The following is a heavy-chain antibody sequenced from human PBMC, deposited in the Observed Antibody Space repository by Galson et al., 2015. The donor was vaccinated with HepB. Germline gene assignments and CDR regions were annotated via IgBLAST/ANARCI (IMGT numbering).Heavy chain of an antibody. J-gene: IGHJ4*02. D-gene: IGHD3-10*01. V-gene: IGHV3-30*02. CDR1: GFTFSNSG. Sequence: SLRLSCAASGFTFSNSGMHWVRQAPGKGLEWVASIRSDGSNNYYAVSVRGRFTISRDNSKNTLYLQMNSLRAEDTAVYHCATVEILVVRGGLRTKSYFDYWGRGTLVTVSS. CDR2: IRSDGSNN. CDR3: ATVEILVVRGGLRTKSYFDY.